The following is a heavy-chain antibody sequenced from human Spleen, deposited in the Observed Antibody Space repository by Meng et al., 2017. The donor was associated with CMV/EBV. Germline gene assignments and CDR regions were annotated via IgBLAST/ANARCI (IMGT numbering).Heavy chain of an antibody. V-gene: IGHV2-70D*14. Sequence: SGPTLVKPTPTLTLTCTFSGFSLSTTGMRVSWIRQPPGKALEWLARIDWDDDKFYSTSLKTRLTISKDTSENQVVLTLANMDPVDTATYFCAYASSSHYFAYWGQGTLVTVSS. D-gene: IGHD6-6*01. J-gene: IGHJ4*02. CDR3: AYASSSHYFAY. CDR1: GFSLSTTGMR. CDR2: IDWDDDK.